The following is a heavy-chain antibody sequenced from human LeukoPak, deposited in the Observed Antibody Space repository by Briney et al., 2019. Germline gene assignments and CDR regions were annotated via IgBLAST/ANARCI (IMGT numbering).Heavy chain of an antibody. Sequence: GGSLRLSCAASGIIFTNYNMSWVRQTPGKGLESVAIISGGGGTTYYADSVKGRFTISRDNSQNTVYLQMTSLRAEDTALYYCAKDLHYYVAMDVWGQGTAVTVSS. CDR2: ISGGGGTT. CDR1: GIIFTNYN. V-gene: IGHV3-23*01. J-gene: IGHJ6*02. CDR3: AKDLHYYVAMDV. D-gene: IGHD3-10*02.